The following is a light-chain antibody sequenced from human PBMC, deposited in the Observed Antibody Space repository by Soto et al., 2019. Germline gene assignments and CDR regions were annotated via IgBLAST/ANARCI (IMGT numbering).Light chain of an antibody. V-gene: IGKV3-11*01. Sequence: ENVLTQSPAPLSLSPGEKATPSRRASQSVSSYLAWYQQKPGQAPRLLIYDASNRATGIPARFSGSGSGTDFTLTISSLEPEDFAVYYCQQRSNWPPITFGQGTRLEIK. CDR3: QQRSNWPPIT. J-gene: IGKJ5*01. CDR2: DAS. CDR1: QSVSSY.